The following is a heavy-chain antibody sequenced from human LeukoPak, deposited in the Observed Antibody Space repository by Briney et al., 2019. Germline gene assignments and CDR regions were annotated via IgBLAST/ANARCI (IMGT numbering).Heavy chain of an antibody. Sequence: SETLSLTCTVSGGSISSSSYYWGWIRQPPGKGLEWIGSIYYSGSTYYNPSLKSRVTISVDTSKNQFSLKLSSVTAADTAVYYCARFGSGEWLVNEYYFDYWGQGTLVTVSS. CDR2: IYYSGST. D-gene: IGHD6-19*01. V-gene: IGHV4-39*01. J-gene: IGHJ4*02. CDR1: GGSISSSSYY. CDR3: ARFGSGEWLVNEYYFDY.